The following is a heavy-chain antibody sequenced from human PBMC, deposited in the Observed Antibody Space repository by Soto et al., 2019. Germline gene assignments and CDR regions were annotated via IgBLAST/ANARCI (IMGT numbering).Heavy chain of an antibody. CDR2: IYYSGST. J-gene: IGHJ5*02. Sequence: SETLSISCTVSGGSISSGGYYWSWIRQHPGKGLEWIGYIYYSGSTYYNPSLKSRVTISVDTSKNQFSLKLSSVTAADTAVYYCARERSDIAAAGPNWFDPWGQGTLVTVSS. V-gene: IGHV4-31*03. D-gene: IGHD6-13*01. CDR1: GGSISSGGYY. CDR3: ARERSDIAAAGPNWFDP.